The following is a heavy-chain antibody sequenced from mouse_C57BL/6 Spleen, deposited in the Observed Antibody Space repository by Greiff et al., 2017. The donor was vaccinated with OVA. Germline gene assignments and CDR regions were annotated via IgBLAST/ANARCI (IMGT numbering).Heavy chain of an antibody. Sequence: VQLQQSGPELVKPGASVKISCKASGYTFTDYYMNWVKQSHGKSLEWIGDINPNNGGTSYNQKFKGKATLTVDKSSSTAYMELRSLTSEDSAVYYCASTLSDYWGQGTTLTVSS. V-gene: IGHV1-26*01. CDR1: GYTFTDYY. CDR2: INPNNGGT. CDR3: ASTLSDY. J-gene: IGHJ2*01. D-gene: IGHD1-2*01.